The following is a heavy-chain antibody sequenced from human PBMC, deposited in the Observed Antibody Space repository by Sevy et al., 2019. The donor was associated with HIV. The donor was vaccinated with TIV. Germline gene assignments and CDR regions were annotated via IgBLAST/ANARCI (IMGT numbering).Heavy chain of an antibody. D-gene: IGHD2-21*01. V-gene: IGHV3-30*18. CDR1: GFTFDRYF. J-gene: IGHJ4*02. CDR2: ISGDGSDT. Sequence: GGSLRLSCAASGFTFDRYFMHWVRQAPGKGLEWLAVISGDGSDTSYADSLRGRFTISRDNSKNTLLLQMNRLGTEDTAVYFCAKRDLNHQFLLDFWGQGTLVTVSS. CDR3: AKRDLNHQFLLDF.